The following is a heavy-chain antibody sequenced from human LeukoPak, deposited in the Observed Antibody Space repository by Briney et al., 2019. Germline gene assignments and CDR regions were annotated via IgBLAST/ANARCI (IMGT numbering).Heavy chain of an antibody. D-gene: IGHD3-10*01. CDR1: GFTFSNYA. V-gene: IGHV3-23*01. CDR2: ISDGGAAT. CDR3: AKSLWFGDLFPLREFDY. J-gene: IGHJ4*02. Sequence: GGSLRLSCAASGFTFSNYAMSWVRQAPGKGLEWVSVISDGGAATYYADSVKGRFTISRDNSKNTLSLQINSLRAEDAAVYYCAKSLWFGDLFPLREFDYWGQGTLVTVSS.